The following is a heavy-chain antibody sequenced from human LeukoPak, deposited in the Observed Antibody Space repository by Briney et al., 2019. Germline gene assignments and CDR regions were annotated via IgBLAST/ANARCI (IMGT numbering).Heavy chain of an antibody. CDR1: GFTFSSYN. V-gene: IGHV3-21*01. CDR3: AREHLYAFDI. J-gene: IGHJ3*02. D-gene: IGHD2-8*01. CDR2: ITSGSSYI. Sequence: GGSLRLSCAASGFTFSSYNMNWVRQAPGKGLEWVSSITSGSSYIYYADSVKGRFTISRDNAKNSLYLQINSLRAEDTAVYYCAREHLYAFDIWGQGTMVTASS.